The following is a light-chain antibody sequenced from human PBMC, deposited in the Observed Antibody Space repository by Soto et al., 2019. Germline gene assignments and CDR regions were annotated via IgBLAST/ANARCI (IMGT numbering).Light chain of an antibody. J-gene: IGKJ1*01. CDR1: QVIGND. CDR3: LQRKTYPWT. CDR2: SAS. Sequence: DIQMTQSPSSLSASVGDRVTITCRASQVIGNDLGWFQQKPGQAPKRLIYSASFLQTGVPSRFSGSGSGTEFTLTISSLQPDDFATYYCLQRKTYPWTFGQGTKVEIK. V-gene: IGKV1-17*01.